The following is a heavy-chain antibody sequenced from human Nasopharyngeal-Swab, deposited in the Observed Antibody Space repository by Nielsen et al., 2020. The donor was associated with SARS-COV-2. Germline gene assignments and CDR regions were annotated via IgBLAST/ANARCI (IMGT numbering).Heavy chain of an antibody. CDR3: ARVLDGYNGFDY. CDR1: GFTFSNAW. D-gene: IGHD5-24*01. Sequence: GGSLRLSCAASGFTFSNAWMSWVRQAPGKGLEWVGRIKSKTDGGITDYAAPVKGRFTISRDDSKNTLYLQMNSLTAEDTAVYYCARVLDGYNGFDYWGQGTLVTVSS. J-gene: IGHJ4*02. CDR2: IKSKTDGGIT. V-gene: IGHV3-15*01.